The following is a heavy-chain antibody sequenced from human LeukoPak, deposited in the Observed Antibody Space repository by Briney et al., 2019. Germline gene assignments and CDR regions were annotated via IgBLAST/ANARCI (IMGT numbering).Heavy chain of an antibody. J-gene: IGHJ4*02. V-gene: IGHV3-53*01. CDR1: GFTVSSNS. CDR3: ARRAGEYSHPYDY. D-gene: IGHD2-15*01. CDR2: IYSGGNT. Sequence: GGSLRLSCTISGFTVSSNSWSWVRQAPGKGLEWVSFIYSGGNTHYSDSVKGRFTISRDNSKNTLYLQMNSLRAENTAIYYCARRAGEYSHPYDYWGQGTLVTVSS.